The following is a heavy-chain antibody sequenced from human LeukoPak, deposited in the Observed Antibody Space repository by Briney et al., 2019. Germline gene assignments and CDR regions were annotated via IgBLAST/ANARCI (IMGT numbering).Heavy chain of an antibody. D-gene: IGHD3-22*01. V-gene: IGHV4-61*02. CDR2: IYTTSGST. J-gene: IGHJ4*02. CDR3: ARVLEDYYDSSGPPSLFDY. CDR1: GGSISSLNYY. Sequence: PSETLSLTCTVSGGSISSLNYYWSWIRQSAGKGLEWVVRIYTTSGSTDYNPSLKSRVTISLDSSKNQFSLELTSVTAADTAVYYCARVLEDYYDSSGPPSLFDYWGQGTLVTVSS.